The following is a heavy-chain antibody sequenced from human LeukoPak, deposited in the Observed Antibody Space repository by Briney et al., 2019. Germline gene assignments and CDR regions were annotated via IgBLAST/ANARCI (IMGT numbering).Heavy chain of an antibody. V-gene: IGHV3-7*01. Sequence: GGSLRLTCAASGFTFSSYWMSWVRQAPGKGLEWVANIKQDGSEKCYVDSVKGRFTISRDNSKNTLYLQMNSLRAEDTALYYCARGSHRWATTNGNFDYWGQGTLVTVSS. CDR2: IKQDGSEK. J-gene: IGHJ4*02. D-gene: IGHD1-1*01. CDR3: ARGSHRWATTNGNFDY. CDR1: GFTFSSYW.